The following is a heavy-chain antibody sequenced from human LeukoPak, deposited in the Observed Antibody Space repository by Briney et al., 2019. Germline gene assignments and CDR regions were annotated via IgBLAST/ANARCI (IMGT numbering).Heavy chain of an antibody. V-gene: IGHV4-39*07. J-gene: IGHJ6*03. CDR2: IYYSGST. CDR3: ARVPPSCYSRGYCYYLDV. D-gene: IGHD6-13*01. CDR1: GGSISSSSYY. Sequence: SETLSLTCTVSGGSISSSSYYWGWIRQPPGKGLEWIGSIYYSGSTYYNPSLKSRVTISVDTSKNQFSLKLSSATAADTAVYYCARVPPSCYSRGYCYYLDVWGKGTTVTVSS.